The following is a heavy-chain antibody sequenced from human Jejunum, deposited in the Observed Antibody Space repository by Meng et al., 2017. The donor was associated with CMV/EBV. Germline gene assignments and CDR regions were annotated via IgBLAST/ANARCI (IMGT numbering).Heavy chain of an antibody. D-gene: IGHD3-3*01. CDR1: GFGVGISH. CDR3: AREGPSRSGYFDF. Sequence: SGFGVGISHMNWVRTAPGKGLEWVSVICSGDTTHYADSVKGRFIISRDNSKNTLFLQMNSLRPEDTALYFCAREGPSRSGYFDFWGQGTRVTVSS. V-gene: IGHV3-53*05. CDR2: ICSGDTT. J-gene: IGHJ4*02.